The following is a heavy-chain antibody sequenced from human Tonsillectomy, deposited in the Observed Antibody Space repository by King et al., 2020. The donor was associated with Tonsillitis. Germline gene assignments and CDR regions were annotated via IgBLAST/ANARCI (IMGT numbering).Heavy chain of an antibody. V-gene: IGHV3-30-3*01. CDR2: ISHDANNK. Sequence: VQLVESGGGVVQPGRSLRLSCAASGFTFNNYAMHWVRQAPGKGLEWVSVISHDANNKYYSDSVKGRFTISRDNSKNTLFLQMNSLRAEDTAVYYCAREEITGYNWGHFDNWGLGTPVTVSS. J-gene: IGHJ4*02. CDR1: GFTFNNYA. D-gene: IGHD5-24*01. CDR3: AREEITGYNWGHFDN.